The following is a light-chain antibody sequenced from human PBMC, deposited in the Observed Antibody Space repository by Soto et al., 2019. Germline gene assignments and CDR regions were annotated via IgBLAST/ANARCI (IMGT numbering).Light chain of an antibody. Sequence: EIVLTQSPCTLSLSPGERATLSCRASQSVSSSYLAWYQQKPGQAPRLLIYGASSMATGIPDRFSGSGSGTDFTLTISRLEPDDFAVYYCQQYGSSPLVTFGQGTRLEIK. J-gene: IGKJ5*01. V-gene: IGKV3-20*01. CDR3: QQYGSSPLVT. CDR2: GAS. CDR1: QSVSSSY.